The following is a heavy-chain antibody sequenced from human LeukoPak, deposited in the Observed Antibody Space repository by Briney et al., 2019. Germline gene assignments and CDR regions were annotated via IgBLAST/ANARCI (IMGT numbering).Heavy chain of an antibody. CDR3: ARDQSSSWYWFDP. V-gene: IGHV4-30-2*01. CDR2: IYHSGTT. D-gene: IGHD6-13*01. CDR1: SGSISSGGYS. Sequence: SQTLSLTCAVSSGSISSGGYSWNWIRQPPGKGLEWIGYIYHSGTTYYNPSLKSRVTISVDRSKNQFSLKLSSVTAADTAVYYCARDQSSSWYWFDPWGQGTLVTVSS. J-gene: IGHJ5*02.